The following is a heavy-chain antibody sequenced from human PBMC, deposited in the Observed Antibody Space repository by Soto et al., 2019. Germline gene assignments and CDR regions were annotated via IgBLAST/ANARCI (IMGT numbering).Heavy chain of an antibody. V-gene: IGHV4-30-4*01. D-gene: IGHD5-12*01. CDR3: ARERAKRKAYYYYSIHV. CDR2: IYYSGST. CDR1: GCSISSGDDF. Sequence: SETLSLTCTVSGCSISSGDDFWTWIRQPPGKGLEWIGYIYYSGSTYYNPSLKSRLTMSVDTSKNQFSLKLSSVTAADTAVYYCARERAKRKAYYYYSIHVSGHGTTVTVSS. J-gene: IGHJ6*02.